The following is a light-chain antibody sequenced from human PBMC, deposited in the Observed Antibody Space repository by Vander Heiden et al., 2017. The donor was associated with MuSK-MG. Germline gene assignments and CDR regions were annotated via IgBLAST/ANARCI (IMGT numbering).Light chain of an antibody. CDR1: QSISTY. CDR2: AAS. J-gene: IGKJ1*01. CDR3: QQSDSWPRT. Sequence: DIQVTQSPSSLSAFVGDRVTITCRASQSISTYLNWYQQKPGKAPKFLLSAASSFQSGVPSRFSGSGSGTDFTLTISSLQPDDFATYYCQQSDSWPRTFGQGTKVEVK. V-gene: IGKV1-39*01.